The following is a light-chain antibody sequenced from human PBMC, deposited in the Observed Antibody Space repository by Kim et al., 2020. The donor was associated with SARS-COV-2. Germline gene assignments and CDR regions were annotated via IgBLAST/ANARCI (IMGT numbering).Light chain of an antibody. CDR2: EDS. Sequence: GQTLTLAYNGTSSGIGSYTSVSWFQHHPGKAPKLLIYEDSTRPSGVSDRFYAFRSGNTASLPISGLHTEDEADYYCCSYAGGGTYVFGTGTKVTVL. CDR3: CSYAGGGTYV. CDR1: SSGIGSYTS. V-gene: IGLV2-23*01. J-gene: IGLJ1*01.